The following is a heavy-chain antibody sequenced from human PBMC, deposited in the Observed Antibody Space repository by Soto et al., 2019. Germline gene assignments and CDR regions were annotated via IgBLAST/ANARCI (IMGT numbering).Heavy chain of an antibody. J-gene: IGHJ4*02. Sequence: QVQLVESGGGVVQPGRSLRVSCAASGFTFSSYGMNWVRQAPGKGLEWVAIISYDGSDKYYADSVKGRFTISRDNSKNTRYMQMNSLRGEDTAVYYGAKNPESYAWGLEGYCDYWGQGTLVTGAS. V-gene: IGHV3-30*18. CDR2: ISYDGSDK. CDR3: AKNPESYAWGLEGYCDY. CDR1: GFTFSSYG. D-gene: IGHD3-16*01.